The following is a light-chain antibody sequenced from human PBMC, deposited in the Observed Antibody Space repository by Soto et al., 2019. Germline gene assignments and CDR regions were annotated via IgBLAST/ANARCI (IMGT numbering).Light chain of an antibody. CDR3: QSYDNTIYVV. CDR1: STDFVGYNR. V-gene: IGLV2-18*01. CDR2: EVS. Sequence: QSALTQPPSVSGSPGQSVTISCTGTSTDFVGYNRVSWYQQPPGTAPKLMIYEVSKRPSGVPDRFSGSIDSSSNSASLTISGLKTEDEADYYCQSYDNTIYVVFGGGTKLTVL. J-gene: IGLJ2*01.